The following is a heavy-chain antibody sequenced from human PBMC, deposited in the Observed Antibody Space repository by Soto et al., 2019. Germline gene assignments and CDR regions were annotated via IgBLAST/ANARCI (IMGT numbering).Heavy chain of an antibody. V-gene: IGHV4-34*01. CDR3: ARQRIAVAGMGYYYMDV. Sequence: PSETLSLTCAVYGGSFSGYYWSWIRQPPGKGLEWIGEINHSGSTNYNPSLKSRVTISVDTSKNQFSLKLSSVTAADTAVYYCARQRIAVAGMGYYYMDVWGKGTTVTVSS. J-gene: IGHJ6*03. CDR1: GGSFSGYY. D-gene: IGHD6-19*01. CDR2: INHSGST.